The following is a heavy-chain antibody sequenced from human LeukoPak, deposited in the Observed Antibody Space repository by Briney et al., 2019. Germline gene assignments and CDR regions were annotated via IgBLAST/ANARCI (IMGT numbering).Heavy chain of an antibody. CDR3: ARDLCYYDSSGCDAFDI. V-gene: IGHV1-2*06. Sequence: GASVKVSCKASGYTFTGYYMHWVRHAPGQGLEWMGRINPNSGGTNYAQKFQGRVTMTRDTSISTAYMELSRLRSDDTAVYYCARDLCYYDSSGCDAFDIWGQGTMVTVSS. D-gene: IGHD3-22*01. CDR1: GYTFTGYY. CDR2: INPNSGGT. J-gene: IGHJ3*02.